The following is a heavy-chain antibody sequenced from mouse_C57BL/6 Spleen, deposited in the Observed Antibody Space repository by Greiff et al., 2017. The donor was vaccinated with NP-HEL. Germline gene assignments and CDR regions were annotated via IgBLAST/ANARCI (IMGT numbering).Heavy chain of an antibody. J-gene: IGHJ4*01. CDR3: ARDYGSSYAMDY. CDR2: ISSGGSYT. Sequence: EVHLVESGGDLVKPGGSLKLSCAASGFTFSSYGMSWVRQTPDKRLEWVATISSGGSYTYYPDSVKGRFTISRDNAKNTLYLQMSSLKSEDTAMYYCARDYGSSYAMDYWGQGTSVTVSS. D-gene: IGHD1-1*01. V-gene: IGHV5-6*01. CDR1: GFTFSSYG.